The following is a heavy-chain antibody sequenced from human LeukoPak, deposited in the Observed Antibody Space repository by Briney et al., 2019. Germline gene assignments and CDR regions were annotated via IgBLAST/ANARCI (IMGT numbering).Heavy chain of an antibody. CDR3: VRGRLRAAGTPGYFDY. CDR2: INHSGST. V-gene: IGHV4-34*01. D-gene: IGHD6-13*01. CDR1: GGSFSGYY. Sequence: SETLSLTCAVYGGSFSGYYWSWIRQPPGKGLEWIGEINHSGSTNYNPSLKSRVTISVDTSKNQFSLKLSSVTAADTAVYYCVRGRLRAAGTPGYFDYWGQGTLVTVSS. J-gene: IGHJ4*02.